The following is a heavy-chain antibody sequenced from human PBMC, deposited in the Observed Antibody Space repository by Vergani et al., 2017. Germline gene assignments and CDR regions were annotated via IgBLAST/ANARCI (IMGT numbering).Heavy chain of an antibody. J-gene: IGHJ5*02. CDR1: FDSIRNHY. V-gene: IGHV4-59*11. CDR3: ASDTHSGQRADR. Sequence: QVQLQESGAGLVKSSETLSLTCSVSFDSIRNHYCNWIRQPPGKGLEWIGSIHYSENTNYNPSLKTRVTISVDTSKNQLSLTLTSVTAADTAVYYCASDTHSGQRADRWGQGILVTVTS. D-gene: IGHD6-19*01. CDR2: IHYSENT.